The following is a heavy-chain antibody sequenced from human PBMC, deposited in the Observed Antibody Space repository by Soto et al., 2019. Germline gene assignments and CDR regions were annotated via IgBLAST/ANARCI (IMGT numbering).Heavy chain of an antibody. CDR2: ISGSGGST. J-gene: IGHJ6*02. D-gene: IGHD1-26*01. CDR3: AKSYWSRPRRMDV. Sequence: GGSLRLSYAASGFTFSSYAMSWVRQAPGKGLEWVSAISGSGGSTYYADSVKGRFTISRDNSKNTLYLQMNSLRAEDTAVYYCAKSYWSRPRRMDVWGQGTTVTVSS. V-gene: IGHV3-23*01. CDR1: GFTFSSYA.